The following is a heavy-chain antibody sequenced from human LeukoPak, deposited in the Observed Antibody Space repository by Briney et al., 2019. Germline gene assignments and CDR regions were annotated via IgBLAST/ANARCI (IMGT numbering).Heavy chain of an antibody. CDR2: IIPIFGTA. CDR1: GGTFSSYA. J-gene: IGHJ5*02. Sequence: GASVKVSCKASGGTFSSYAISWVRQAPGQGLEWMGGIIPIFGTANYAQKFQGRVTITADESTSTAYMELSSLRSEDTAGYYCAREAVDYSFSRWFEPWGQGTLVTVSS. D-gene: IGHD2-15*01. CDR3: AREAVDYSFSRWFEP. V-gene: IGHV1-69*01.